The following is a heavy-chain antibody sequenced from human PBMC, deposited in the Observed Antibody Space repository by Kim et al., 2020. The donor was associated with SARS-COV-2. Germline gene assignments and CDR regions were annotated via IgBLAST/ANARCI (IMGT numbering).Heavy chain of an antibody. CDR1: GYTFTGYY. CDR3: ARVVGAKPGAFDI. D-gene: IGHD1-26*01. V-gene: IGHV1-2*02. Sequence: ASVKVSCKASGYTFTGYYMHWVRQAPGQGLEWMGWINPNSGGTNYAQKFQGRVTMTRDTSISTAYMELSRLRSDDTAVYYCARVVGAKPGAFDIWGQGTMVTVSS. CDR2: INPNSGGT. J-gene: IGHJ3*02.